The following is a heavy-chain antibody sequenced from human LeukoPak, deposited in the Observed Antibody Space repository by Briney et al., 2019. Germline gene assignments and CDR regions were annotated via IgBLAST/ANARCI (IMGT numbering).Heavy chain of an antibody. V-gene: IGHV4-59*01. CDR2: ISHTGHT. CDR1: NGSISPYY. CDR3: ERFLAKKAN. Sequence: SAPLSLTCTVSNGSISPYYWSWIRQPPGEGLEWLGYISHTGHTNYNPSFSTPVTISGDTCKSKFSLEVTTVTAADTAVYFWERFLAKKANWGQRTLVTV. J-gene: IGHJ4*02. D-gene: IGHD2/OR15-2a*01.